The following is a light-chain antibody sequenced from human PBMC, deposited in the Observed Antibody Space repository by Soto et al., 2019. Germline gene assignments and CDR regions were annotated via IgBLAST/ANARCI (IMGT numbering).Light chain of an antibody. CDR2: SYN. CDR1: SSNIGSNT. Sequence: QAVVTQPPSASGTPGQRVTISCSGSSSNIGSNTVNWYQQLPGTAPKLLIYSYNQRPSGVPDRFSGSKSVTSASLAISGLQSEDEADYYCAAWDDSLNGYVFGTGTKFTVL. CDR3: AAWDDSLNGYV. J-gene: IGLJ1*01. V-gene: IGLV1-44*01.